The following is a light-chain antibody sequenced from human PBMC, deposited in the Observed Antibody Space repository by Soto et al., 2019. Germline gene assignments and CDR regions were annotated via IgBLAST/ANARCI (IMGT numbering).Light chain of an antibody. CDR3: QSFDSSLSGYV. V-gene: IGLV1-40*01. CDR1: SSNIGAGYD. CDR2: DDT. Sequence: QSVLTQPPSVSGSPGQWVTVSCTGTSSNIGAGYDVRWYQQFPGTAPKLLIYDDTNRPSGVPDRFSGSKSGTSASLAITGLQAEDEADYYCQSFDSSLSGYVFGRGTKLTVL. J-gene: IGLJ1*01.